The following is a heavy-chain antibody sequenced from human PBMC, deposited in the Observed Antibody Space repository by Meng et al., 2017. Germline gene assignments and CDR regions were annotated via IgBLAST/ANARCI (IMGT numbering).Heavy chain of an antibody. Sequence: GGSLRLSCAASGFTFSSYGMHWVRQAPGKGLEWVAVIWYDGSNKYYADSVKGRFTISRDNSKNTLYLQMNSLRAEDTAVYYCARDRRIYDSSGYYSSVNVIFDYWGQGTLVTVSS. V-gene: IGHV3-33*01. D-gene: IGHD3-22*01. CDR3: ARDRRIYDSSGYYSSVNVIFDY. J-gene: IGHJ4*02. CDR1: GFTFSSYG. CDR2: IWYDGSNK.